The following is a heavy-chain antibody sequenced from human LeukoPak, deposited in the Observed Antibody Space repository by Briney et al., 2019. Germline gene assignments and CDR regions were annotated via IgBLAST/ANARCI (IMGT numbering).Heavy chain of an antibody. J-gene: IGHJ3*01. CDR2: ISSDGSNQ. V-gene: IGHV3-30-3*01. CDR1: GFTFSNYA. CDR3: LRGGVAASPDAFDV. D-gene: IGHD6-19*01. Sequence: GGSLRLSCAASGFTFSNYAMHWVRQAPGKGLEWMTVISSDGSNQYYADSVKGRFTISRDNSKNTLYLQMNSLRPEDAAVYYCLRGGVAASPDAFDVWGQGTVVTVSS.